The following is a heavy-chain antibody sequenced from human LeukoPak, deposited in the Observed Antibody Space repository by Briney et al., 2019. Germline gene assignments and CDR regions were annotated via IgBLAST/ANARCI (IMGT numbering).Heavy chain of an antibody. D-gene: IGHD2-21*01. V-gene: IGHV3-74*01. J-gene: IGHJ4*02. CDR3: ARVSQFPGISSDY. CDR2: ISSDGWST. CDR1: GFTFSSHW. Sequence: GGSLRLSRAASGFTFSSHWMHWVRQAPGKGLVWVSRISSDGWSTSYADSVKGRFTASRDNAENTLYLQMNSLRAEDTAVYYCARVSQFPGISSDYWGQGSLVTVSS.